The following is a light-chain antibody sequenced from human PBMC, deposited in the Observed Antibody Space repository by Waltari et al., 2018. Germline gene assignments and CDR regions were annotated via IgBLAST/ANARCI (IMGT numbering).Light chain of an antibody. V-gene: IGKV1-5*03. CDR1: QSISNW. CDR2: KAS. Sequence: DIQMTQSPSTLSASVGDSVTIPCRASQSISNWLAWYQQKPGKAPKLLIYKASTLESGVPSRFSGSGSGTEFTLTISSLQPDDFATYYCQQYNSYSLLTFGGGTKVEIK. CDR3: QQYNSYSLLT. J-gene: IGKJ4*01.